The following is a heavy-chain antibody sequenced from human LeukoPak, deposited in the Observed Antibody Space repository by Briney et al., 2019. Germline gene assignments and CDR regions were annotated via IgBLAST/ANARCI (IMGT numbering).Heavy chain of an antibody. CDR3: ARDSGSSSWAVPNWFDP. D-gene: IGHD6-13*01. J-gene: IGHJ5*02. V-gene: IGHV3-7*01. CDR2: IKQDGSEK. Sequence: GGSLRLSCVASGFTFSSYWMSWVRQAPGKGLEWVANIKQDGSEKYYVDSVKGRFTISRDNAKNSLYLQMNSLRAEDTAVYYCARDSGSSSWAVPNWFDPWGQGTLVTVSS. CDR1: GFTFSSYW.